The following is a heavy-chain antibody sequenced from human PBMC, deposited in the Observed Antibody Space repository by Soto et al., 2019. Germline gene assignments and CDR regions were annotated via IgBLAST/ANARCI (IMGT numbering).Heavy chain of an antibody. CDR2: ISSSSYI. J-gene: IGHJ4*02. CDR3: AKVRYFDWSTYDY. Sequence: PGGSLRLSCAASGFTFSSYSMNWVRQAPGKGLEWVSSISSSSYIYYADSVKGRFTISRDNAKDSLYLQMNSLRAEDTAVYYCAKVRYFDWSTYDYWGQGTLVTVSS. CDR1: GFTFSSYS. V-gene: IGHV3-21*04. D-gene: IGHD3-9*01.